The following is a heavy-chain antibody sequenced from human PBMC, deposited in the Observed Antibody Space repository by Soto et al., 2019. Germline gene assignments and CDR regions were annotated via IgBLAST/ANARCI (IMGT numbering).Heavy chain of an antibody. Sequence: ETLSLTCTVSGGSISSSSYYWGWIRQPPGKGLEWIGSIYYSGSTYYNPSLKSRVTISVDTSKNQFTLKLSSVTAADTAVYYCAIHGSGSSWGQGTLVTVSS. V-gene: IGHV4-39*01. J-gene: IGHJ5*02. D-gene: IGHD3-10*01. CDR1: GGSISSSSYY. CDR3: AIHGSGSS. CDR2: IYYSGST.